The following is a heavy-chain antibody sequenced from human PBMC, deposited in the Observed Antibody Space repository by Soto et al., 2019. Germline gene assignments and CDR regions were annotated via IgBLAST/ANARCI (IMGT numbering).Heavy chain of an antibody. J-gene: IGHJ6*03. CDR2: IYSGGST. CDR3: ARDRNGSGSYYYYYYYMDV. V-gene: IGHV3-66*01. Sequence: HPGGSLRLSCAASGFTVSSNYMSWARQAPGKGLEWVSVIYSGGSTYYADSVKGRFTISRDNSKNTLYLQMNSLRAEDTAVYYCARDRNGSGSYYYYYYYMDVWGKGTTVTVSS. CDR1: GFTVSSNY. D-gene: IGHD3-10*01.